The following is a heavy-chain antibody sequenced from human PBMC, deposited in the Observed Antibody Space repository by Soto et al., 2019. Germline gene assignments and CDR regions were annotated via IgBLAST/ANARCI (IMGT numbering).Heavy chain of an antibody. J-gene: IGHJ4*02. CDR1: DDSINSDKYY. Sequence: QLQLQESGPGLVKPSETLSLTCSVSDDSINSDKYYWGWIRQPPGQGLEWIGSIYYRGNAYYNPSLQTRVTISLDTSRSPFPLKRNSVTAADSAVYFCARLEGLATISYFFDFWGPGALVTVSS. D-gene: IGHD3-9*01. V-gene: IGHV4-39*01. CDR2: IYYRGNA. CDR3: ARLEGLATISYFFDF.